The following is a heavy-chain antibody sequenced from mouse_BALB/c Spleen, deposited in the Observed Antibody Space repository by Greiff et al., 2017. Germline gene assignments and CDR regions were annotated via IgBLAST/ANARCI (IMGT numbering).Heavy chain of an antibody. CDR3: AREGGGYYPYVDY. Sequence: DVMLVESGGGLVKPGGSLKLSCAASGFTFSDYYMYWVRQTPEKRLEWVATISDGGSYTYYPDSVKGRFTISRDNAKNNLYLQMSSLKSEDTAMYYCAREGGGYYPYVDYWGQGTTLTVSS. J-gene: IGHJ2*01. CDR2: ISDGGSYT. CDR1: GFTFSDYY. V-gene: IGHV5-4*02. D-gene: IGHD2-3*01.